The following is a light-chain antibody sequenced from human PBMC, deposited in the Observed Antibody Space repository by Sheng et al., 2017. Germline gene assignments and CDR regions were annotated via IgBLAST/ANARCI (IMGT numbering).Light chain of an antibody. J-gene: IGKJ4*01. Sequence: EIVMTQSPATLSVSPGERATLSCRASQSVGSDLAWYQQTPGQAPRLLIYSASKRATGIPARFSGSGSGTDFTLTISNLEPEDFGVYYCQQRSNWPPRVTFGGGTKVEI. CDR2: SAS. V-gene: IGKV3-11*01. CDR3: QQRSNWPPRVT. CDR1: QSVGSD.